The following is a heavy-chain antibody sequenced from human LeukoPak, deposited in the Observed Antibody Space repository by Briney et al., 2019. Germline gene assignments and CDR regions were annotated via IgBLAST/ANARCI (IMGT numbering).Heavy chain of an antibody. CDR1: GFTLSSYA. V-gene: IGHV3-23*01. CDR3: AKAPLDTATGNMYYFDY. D-gene: IGHD5-18*01. Sequence: GGSLRLSCAASGFTLSSYAMSWVRQAPGKGLEWVSAISGSDGSTYYADSVKGRFTISRDNSKNTLYLQMNSLRAEDTAVYYCAKAPLDTATGNMYYFDYWGQGTLVTVSS. J-gene: IGHJ4*02. CDR2: ISGSDGST.